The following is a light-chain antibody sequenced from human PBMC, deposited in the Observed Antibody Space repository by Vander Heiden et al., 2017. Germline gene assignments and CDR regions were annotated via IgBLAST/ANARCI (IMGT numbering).Light chain of an antibody. CDR2: QDN. V-gene: IGLV3-1*01. Sequence: SSQLTPPPPVSVSPGQTASITCPGDELGDKYGCWYQQKPGQSPVLVMYQDNKRPSGIPERFSGSNSGDTATLTISGTQPMDEADFYCQAWDGSTGVFGTGTKVTVL. CDR1: ELGDKY. J-gene: IGLJ1*01. CDR3: QAWDGSTGV.